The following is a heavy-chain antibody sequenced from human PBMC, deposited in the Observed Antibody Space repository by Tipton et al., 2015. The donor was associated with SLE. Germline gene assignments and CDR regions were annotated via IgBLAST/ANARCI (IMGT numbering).Heavy chain of an antibody. CDR1: GFTFSSYW. D-gene: IGHD3-3*01. CDR2: ISGSGVGT. J-gene: IGHJ3*02. CDR3: AKSISLTYDAFDI. Sequence: GSLRLSCTASGFTFSSYWMSWVRQAPGKGLEWVSVISGSGVGTYYADSVKGRFTISRDNSKNTLYLQMNSLRADDTAVYFCAKSISLTYDAFDIWGQGTMVTVSS. V-gene: IGHV3-23*01.